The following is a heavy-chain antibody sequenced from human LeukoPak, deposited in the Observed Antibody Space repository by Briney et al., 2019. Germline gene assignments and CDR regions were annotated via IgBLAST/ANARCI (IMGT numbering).Heavy chain of an antibody. V-gene: IGHV4-59*11. J-gene: IGHJ6*03. CDR3: GSTNYNPSPKSRVTISVDTSKNQFSLKLSSVTAADTAVYDCARASSSWSFYYYYYMDV. CDR2: LYYWGSH. Sequence: SETLSLTCTVSGGSISCHHWSCIRQPTGRGLECFGNLYYWGSHIHTPPLKSRHPISRHTPKNQFPVDQRSVTPAHRAVFYSGSTNYNPSPKSRVTISVDTSKNQFSLKLSSVTAADTAVYDCARASSSWSFYYYYYMDVWGKGTTVTVSS. CDR1: GGSISCHH. D-gene: IGHD2-8*01.